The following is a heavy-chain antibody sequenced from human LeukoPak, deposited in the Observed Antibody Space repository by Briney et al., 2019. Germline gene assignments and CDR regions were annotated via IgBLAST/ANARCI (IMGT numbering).Heavy chain of an antibody. CDR2: ISGSGGST. CDR1: GFTFSSYA. Sequence: GGSLRLSCAASGFTFSSYAMSWVRQAPGKGLEWVSAISGSGGSTYYADSVKGRFTISRDNAKRSVYLQMNSLGVEDTAVYYCARDIHSVAFDIWAKGQWSPSLQ. CDR3: ARDIHSVAFDI. V-gene: IGHV3-23*01. J-gene: IGHJ3*02.